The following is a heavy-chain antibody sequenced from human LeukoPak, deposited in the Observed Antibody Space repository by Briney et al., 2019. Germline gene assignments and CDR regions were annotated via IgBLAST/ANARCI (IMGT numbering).Heavy chain of an antibody. CDR1: GFTFSSYG. V-gene: IGHV3-23*01. D-gene: IGHD3-3*01. J-gene: IGHJ6*03. CDR3: AKTSPPDYDFWSGYFRGYYYYYMDV. CDR2: ISGGGGST. Sequence: PGGTLRLSCAASGFTFSSYGMSWVRQAPGQGLEWVSAISGGGGSTYCADSVKGRFTISRDNSKNTLCLQLNSLRAEDTAVYYCAKTSPPDYDFWSGYFRGYYYYYMDVWGKGTTVTVSS.